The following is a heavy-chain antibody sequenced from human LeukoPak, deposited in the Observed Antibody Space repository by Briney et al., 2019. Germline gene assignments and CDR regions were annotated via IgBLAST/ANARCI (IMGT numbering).Heavy chain of an antibody. V-gene: IGHV1-69*04. CDR1: GGTFSSYA. CDR3: ARDRGYSYGLFDY. D-gene: IGHD5-18*01. CDR2: IIPILGIA. Sequence: ASVKVSCKASGGTFSSYAISWVRQAPGQGLEWMGRIIPILGIANYAQKFQGRVTITADKSTSTAYMELSSLRSEDTAVYYCARDRGYSYGLFDYWGQGTLVTVSS. J-gene: IGHJ4*02.